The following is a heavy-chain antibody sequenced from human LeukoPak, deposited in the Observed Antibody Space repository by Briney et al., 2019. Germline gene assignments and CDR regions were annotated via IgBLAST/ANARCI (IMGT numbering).Heavy chain of an antibody. CDR3: ARVGSGYYYSSPDGMDV. D-gene: IGHD3-22*01. V-gene: IGHV3-53*01. CDR2: IYTGGST. Sequence: GGSLRLSCAASGFTFSSYAMSWVRQAPGKGLEWISVIYTGGSTYYADSVKGRFTISRDNSKNTLYLQMNSLRAEDTAVYYCARVGSGYYYSSPDGMDVWGQGTTVTVSS. CDR1: GFTFSSYA. J-gene: IGHJ6*02.